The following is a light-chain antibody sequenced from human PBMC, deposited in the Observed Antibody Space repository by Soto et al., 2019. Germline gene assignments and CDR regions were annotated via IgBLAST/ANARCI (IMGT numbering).Light chain of an antibody. CDR3: QQRSNWPPIP. Sequence: DIVMSQTPAPLSVSPGARATLPNRGSQSVSSNLAWYQQKPGQAPRLLIYGASTRATGIPARFSGSGSGTEFTLTISSLQSEDFAVYYCQQRSNWPPIPFGQGTRLEIK. V-gene: IGKV3-15*01. CDR1: QSVSSN. J-gene: IGKJ5*01. CDR2: GAS.